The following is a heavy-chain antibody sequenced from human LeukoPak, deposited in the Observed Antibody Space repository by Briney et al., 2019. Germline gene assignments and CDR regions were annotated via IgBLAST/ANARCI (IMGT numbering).Heavy chain of an antibody. J-gene: IGHJ4*02. CDR2: IYSGNT. Sequence: GGSLRLSCTVSGFTVSSNSMSWVRQAPGKGLEWVSFIYSGNTHYSDSVKGRFTISRDNSKNTLYLQMHSLRAEDTAVYYCARRAGAYSHPYDYWGQGTLVTVSS. CDR3: ARRAGAYSHPYDY. D-gene: IGHD4/OR15-4a*01. V-gene: IGHV3-53*01. CDR1: GFTVSSNS.